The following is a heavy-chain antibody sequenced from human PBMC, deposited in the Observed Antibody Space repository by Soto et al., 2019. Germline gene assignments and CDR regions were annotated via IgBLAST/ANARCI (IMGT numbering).Heavy chain of an antibody. J-gene: IGHJ4*02. CDR2: ISRDGNTK. CDR3: TGEVASGY. V-gene: IGHV3-30*03. D-gene: IGHD2-8*02. CDR1: GFTVSTHG. Sequence: QVQLVESGGGVVHPGRSLRLSCAVSGFTVSTHGMHWVRQAPGKGLEWVAVISRDGNTKYYADSVKGRFTISRDNSRNTLFLEMYSLRGDDMAVYYCTGEVASGYWGQGTLFTVSS.